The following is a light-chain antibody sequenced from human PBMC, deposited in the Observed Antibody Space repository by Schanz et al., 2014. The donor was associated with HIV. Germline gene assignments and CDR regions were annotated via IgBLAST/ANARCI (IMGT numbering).Light chain of an antibody. J-gene: IGLJ1*01. V-gene: IGLV2-14*03. Sequence: QSVLTQPASVSGSPGQSITISCTGTSSDIGGYNYVSWYQQHPGKAPKLMIYDVSHRPSGVSNRFSGSKSGNTAYLTISGLQAEDEADYYCSSYTSSNTLEVFGTGTKLTVL. CDR2: DVS. CDR3: SSYTSSNTLEV. CDR1: SSDIGGYNY.